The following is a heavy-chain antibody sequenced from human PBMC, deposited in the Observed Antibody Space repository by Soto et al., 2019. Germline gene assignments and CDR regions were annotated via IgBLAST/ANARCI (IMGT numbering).Heavy chain of an antibody. CDR2: IIPIIGTA. D-gene: IGHD3-22*01. CDR1: GGTFSSYP. Sequence: SVKVSCKASGGTFSSYPISWVRQAPGQGLEWKGGIIPIIGTAAYTQKFQGRVTITADKSTGTAYMVLSSLRSEDTALYYCATQSYYYDRSGYAYDAFDIWGQGTMVTVSS. V-gene: IGHV1-69*06. J-gene: IGHJ3*02. CDR3: ATQSYYYDRSGYAYDAFDI.